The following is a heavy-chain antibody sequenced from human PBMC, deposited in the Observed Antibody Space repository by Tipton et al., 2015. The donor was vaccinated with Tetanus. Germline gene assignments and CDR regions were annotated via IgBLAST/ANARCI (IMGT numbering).Heavy chain of an antibody. Sequence: TLPLTCTVSGGSVSGSSHYWSWIRQPPGKQLEWVGYIYYSGSTNYNPSLKSRVTISVDTSKNQFSLKLSSVTAADTAVYYCARGTGDYWGQGTLVTVSS. CDR3: ARGTGDY. CDR2: IYYSGST. V-gene: IGHV4-61*01. D-gene: IGHD1-14*01. J-gene: IGHJ4*02. CDR1: GGSVSGSSHY.